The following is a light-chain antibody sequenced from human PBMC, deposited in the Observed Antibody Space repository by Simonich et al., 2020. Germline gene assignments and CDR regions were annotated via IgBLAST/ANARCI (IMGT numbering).Light chain of an antibody. CDR1: QSVLYSYNNKNY. V-gene: IGKV4-1*01. CDR2: GAA. Sequence: DIVMTQSPDSLAVSLGERAIINCKCSQSVLYSYNNKNYLAWYQKKPGQPPKLLIYGAATRESGVPDRFSGSGSGTDFTLTISSLQAEDVAVYYSQQRSNWPLTFGGGTKVEIK. J-gene: IGKJ4*01. CDR3: QQRSNWPLT.